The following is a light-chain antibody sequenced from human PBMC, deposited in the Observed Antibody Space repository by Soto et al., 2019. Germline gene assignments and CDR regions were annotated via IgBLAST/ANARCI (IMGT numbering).Light chain of an antibody. CDR3: AGWDGSLKRFV. V-gene: IGLV1-44*01. CDR1: ASNIGRDP. Sequence: QSALTQPPSASGAPGQRVTISCSGSASNIGRDPGNWYQQVPGTAPKRRIYENNHPPSGVPDRFSGSQSGPSGSLVISGLQSEDEAEYFCAGWDGSLKRFVFGTGPKV. J-gene: IGLJ1*01. CDR2: ENN.